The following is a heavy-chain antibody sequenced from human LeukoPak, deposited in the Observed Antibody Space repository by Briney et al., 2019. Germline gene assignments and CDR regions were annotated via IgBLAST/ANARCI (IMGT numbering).Heavy chain of an antibody. J-gene: IGHJ5*02. CDR3: ARHVGFGVVTGGWFDP. D-gene: IGHD3-3*01. Sequence: SETLSLTCTVSGGSISSSSYYWGWIRQPPGKGLEWIGSIYYSGSTYYNPSLKSRVTISVDTSKNQFSLKLSSVTAADTAVYYCARHVGFGVVTGGWFDPWGQGTLVTVSS. V-gene: IGHV4-39*01. CDR1: GGSISSSSYY. CDR2: IYYSGST.